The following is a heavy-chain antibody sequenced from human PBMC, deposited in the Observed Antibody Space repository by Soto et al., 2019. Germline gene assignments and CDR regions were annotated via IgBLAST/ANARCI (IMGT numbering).Heavy chain of an antibody. Sequence: QVQLVQSGAEVKKPGSSVKVSCKASGGTFSSYAISWVRQAPGQGLEWMGGIIPIFGTANYAQKFQGRVTITADESTSTAYMELSSVRSEATAVYYCALRLLYGDPFDYWGQGTLVTVSS. CDR3: ALRLLYGDPFDY. CDR1: GGTFSSYA. J-gene: IGHJ4*02. V-gene: IGHV1-69*12. CDR2: IIPIFGTA. D-gene: IGHD4-17*01.